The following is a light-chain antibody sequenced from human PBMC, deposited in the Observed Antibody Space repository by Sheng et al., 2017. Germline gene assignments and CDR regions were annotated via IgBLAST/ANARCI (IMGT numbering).Light chain of an antibody. CDR2: WAS. CDR1: QSVLYSSNNKNY. Sequence: DIVMTQSPDSLAVSLGERATINCKSSQSVLYSSNNKNYLAWYQHKPGQPPKLLIYWASTREYGVPDRFRGSGSGTDFTLTISSLQAEDVAVYYCQQYYSTPRTFGQGTKLEI. V-gene: IGKV4-1*01. J-gene: IGKJ2*01. CDR3: QQYYSTPRT.